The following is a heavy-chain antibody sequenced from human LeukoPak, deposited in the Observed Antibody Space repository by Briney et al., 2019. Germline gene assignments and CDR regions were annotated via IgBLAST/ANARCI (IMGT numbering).Heavy chain of an antibody. D-gene: IGHD1-26*01. CDR1: GFXFDDYG. CDR3: GRSRAGAIDY. J-gene: IGHJ4*02. CDR2: INWNGGST. Sequence: GGSLRLSCAASGFXFDDYGMSWVRQAPGKGLEWVSGINWNGGSTGYADSVKGRFTISRDNAKNSLYLQMNSLKTEDTAVYYCGRSRAGAIDYWGQGTLVTVSS. V-gene: IGHV3-20*04.